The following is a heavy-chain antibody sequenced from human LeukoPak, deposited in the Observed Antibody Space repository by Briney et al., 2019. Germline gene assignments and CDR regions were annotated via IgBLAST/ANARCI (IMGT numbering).Heavy chain of an antibody. J-gene: IGHJ4*02. D-gene: IGHD3-22*01. CDR2: IYYSGST. CDR3: ARDYYDSSGYGPPLFDY. Sequence: PSETLSLTCTVSGGSISSSSYYWGWIRQPPGKGLEWIGSIYYSGSTYYNPSLKSRVTISVDTSKNQFSLKLSSVTAADTAVYYCARDYYDSSGYGPPLFDYWGQGTLVTVSS. CDR1: GGSISSSSYY. V-gene: IGHV4-39*07.